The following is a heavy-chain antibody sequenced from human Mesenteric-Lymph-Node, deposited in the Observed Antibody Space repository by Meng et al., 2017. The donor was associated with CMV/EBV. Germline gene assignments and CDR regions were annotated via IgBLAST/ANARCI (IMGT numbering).Heavy chain of an antibody. D-gene: IGHD6-19*01. CDR1: GFTFSSYA. J-gene: IGHJ5*02. CDR2: ITSTGNTV. V-gene: IGHV3-48*03. Sequence: GESLKISCAASGFTFSSYAMSWVRQAPGKGLEWISYITSTGNTVYYADSVRGRFTVSRDNAKNSLYLQMHSLRAEDTATYYCARQGVQKQWLPNWFDPWGRGTLVTVSS. CDR3: ARQGVQKQWLPNWFDP.